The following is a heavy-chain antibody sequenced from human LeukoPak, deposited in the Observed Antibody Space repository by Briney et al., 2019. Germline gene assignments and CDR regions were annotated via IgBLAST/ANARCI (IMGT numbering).Heavy chain of an antibody. CDR3: ATLNWESPDY. CDR1: GFTFRNFW. Sequence: WGSLRLSCAGYGFTFRNFWMNWVRRAPGKELEWVANINQDGSEKYYADPVKGRFTLSRDNAENSVYLQMNNLRPEETAVYYCATLNWESPDYWGQGTLVTVSS. V-gene: IGHV3-7*01. CDR2: INQDGSEK. J-gene: IGHJ4*02. D-gene: IGHD7-27*01.